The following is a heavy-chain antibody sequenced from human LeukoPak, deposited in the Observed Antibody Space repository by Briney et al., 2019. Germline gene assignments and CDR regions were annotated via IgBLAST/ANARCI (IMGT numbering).Heavy chain of an antibody. J-gene: IGHJ4*02. CDR1: GGSIISGGYY. CDR2: IYYSGST. D-gene: IGHD5-18*01. CDR3: ARLKVDTASLDY. V-gene: IGHV4-31*03. Sequence: SETLSLTCTVSGGSIISGGYYWSWIRQHPGKGLEWIGYIYYSGSTYYNPSLKSRVTISVDTSKNQFSLKLSSVTAADTAVYYCARLKVDTASLDYWGQGTLVTVSS.